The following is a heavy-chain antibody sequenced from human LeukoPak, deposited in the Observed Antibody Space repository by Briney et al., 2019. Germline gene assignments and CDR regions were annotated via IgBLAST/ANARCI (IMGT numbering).Heavy chain of an antibody. CDR3: ARVPRNVIGSSWYGNFYFDY. CDR1: GFTFSSYA. V-gene: IGHV3-48*03. Sequence: GGSLRLSCAASGFTFSSYAMHWVRQAPGKGLEWVSYISSSGSTIYYADSVKGRFTISRDNAKNSLYLQMNSLRAEDTAVYYCARVPRNVIGSSWYGNFYFDYWGQGTLVTVSS. CDR2: ISSSGSTI. J-gene: IGHJ4*02. D-gene: IGHD6-13*01.